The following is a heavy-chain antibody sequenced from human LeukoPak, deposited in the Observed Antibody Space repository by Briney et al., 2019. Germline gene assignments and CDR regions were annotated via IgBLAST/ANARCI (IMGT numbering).Heavy chain of an antibody. D-gene: IGHD6-19*01. J-gene: IGHJ4*02. CDR2: IRYDGSNK. V-gene: IGHV3-30*02. Sequence: GGSLRLSCAASGFTFSSYGMHWVRQAPGKGLEWVAFIRYDGSNKYYADSVKGRFTISRDNSKNTLYLQMNSLRAEDTAVYYCARVEYSSGWYYFDYWGQGTLVTVSS. CDR3: ARVEYSSGWYYFDY. CDR1: GFTFSSYG.